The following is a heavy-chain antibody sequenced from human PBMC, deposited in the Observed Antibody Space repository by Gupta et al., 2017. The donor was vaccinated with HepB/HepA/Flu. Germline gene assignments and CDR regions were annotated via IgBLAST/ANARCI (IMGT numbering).Heavy chain of an antibody. Sequence: EVQLLESGGDLVQPGGSLRLSCAVSGFTFSNYAMSWVRQAPGKGLEWVSDISGSGGSTHYADSVKGRFTISRDNSKNTLVLQVNSLRVEDTAVYYCAKGSLSYDTLTGYYRDQYYFDHWGQGTLVTVSS. J-gene: IGHJ4*02. CDR2: ISGSGGST. CDR1: GFTFSNYA. D-gene: IGHD3-9*01. CDR3: AKGSLSYDTLTGYYRDQYYFDH. V-gene: IGHV3-23*01.